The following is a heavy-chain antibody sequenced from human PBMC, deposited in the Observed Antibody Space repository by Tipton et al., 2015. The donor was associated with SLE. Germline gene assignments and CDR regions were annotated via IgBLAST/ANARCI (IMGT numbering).Heavy chain of an antibody. CDR1: GGSFSGYY. Sequence: LRLSCAVYGGSFSGYYWSWIRQPPGKGLEWIGEIYHSGSTYYNPSPKSRVTISVDTSKNQFSLKLSSVTAADTAVYYCARGVAGFKGFDYWGQGTLVTVSS. V-gene: IGHV4-34*01. J-gene: IGHJ4*02. CDR3: ARGVAGFKGFDY. CDR2: IYHSGST. D-gene: IGHD6-19*01.